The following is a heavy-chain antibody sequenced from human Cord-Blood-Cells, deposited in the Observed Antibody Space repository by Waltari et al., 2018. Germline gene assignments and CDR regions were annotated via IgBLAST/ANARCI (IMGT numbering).Heavy chain of an antibody. V-gene: IGHV1-8*03. D-gene: IGHD3-10*01. CDR3: ARGALEFDAFDI. Sequence: QVQLVQSGAEVKKTGASVKVSCKASGYTFTSYDNNWVRQATGQGLEWMGWMNPNSGNTGYAQKFQGRVTITRNTSISTAYMELSSLRSEDTAVYYCARGALEFDAFDIWGQGTMVTVSS. CDR2: MNPNSGNT. CDR1: GYTFTSYD. J-gene: IGHJ3*02.